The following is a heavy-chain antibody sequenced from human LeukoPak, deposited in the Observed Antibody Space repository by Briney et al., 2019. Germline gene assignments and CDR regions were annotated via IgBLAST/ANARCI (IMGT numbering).Heavy chain of an antibody. J-gene: IGHJ4*02. CDR3: AKDQENSSGWYTDY. D-gene: IGHD6-19*01. V-gene: IGHV3-30*18. Sequence: PGGSLRLSCAASGFTFGSYWMHWVRQAPGKGLEWVAVISYDASNKYYPDSVKGRFTISRDNSKNTLYLQMNSLRAEDTAVYYCAKDQENSSGWYTDYWGQGTLVIVSS. CDR2: ISYDASNK. CDR1: GFTFGSYW.